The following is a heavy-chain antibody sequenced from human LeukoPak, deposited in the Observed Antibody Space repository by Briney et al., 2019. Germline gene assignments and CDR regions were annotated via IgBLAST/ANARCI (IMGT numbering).Heavy chain of an antibody. CDR3: ARGWEWLLLHYYYYGMDV. CDR2: ISSNGSNI. J-gene: IGHJ6*02. D-gene: IGHD3-22*01. CDR1: YY. V-gene: IGHV3-11*01. Sequence: YYXXXIGQAPGKGLEGGSYISSNGSNIEYADYVKGGFTISRDNAKNSLYLQMNSLRAEDTAVYYCARGWEWLLLHYYYYGMDVWGQGTTVTVSS.